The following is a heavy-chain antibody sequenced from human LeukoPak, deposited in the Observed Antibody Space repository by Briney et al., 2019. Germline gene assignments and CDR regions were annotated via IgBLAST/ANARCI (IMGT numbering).Heavy chain of an antibody. Sequence: GGSLRLSCAASGFTFSSYSMNWVRQAPGKGLAWVSYISSSSTIYYADSVKGRFTISRDNAKNSLYLQMNSLRAEDTAVYYCARDQNEDIVVVPAARDYWGQGTLVTVSS. CDR3: ARDQNEDIVVVPAARDY. J-gene: IGHJ4*02. CDR2: ISSSSTI. D-gene: IGHD2-2*01. V-gene: IGHV3-48*01. CDR1: GFTFSSYS.